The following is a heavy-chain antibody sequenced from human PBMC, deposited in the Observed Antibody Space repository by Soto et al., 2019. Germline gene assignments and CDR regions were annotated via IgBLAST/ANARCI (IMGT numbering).Heavy chain of an antibody. Sequence: EVQLLESGGGLVQPGGSLRLSCAASGFTFSSYAMSWVRQAPGKGLEWVSAISSSSSYIYYADSVKGRFTISRDNAKNSLYLQMNSLRAEDTAVYYCARDLAARAYYYYGMDVWGQGTTVTVSS. D-gene: IGHD6-25*01. J-gene: IGHJ6*02. CDR2: ISSSSSYI. V-gene: IGHV3-21*01. CDR3: ARDLAARAYYYYGMDV. CDR1: GFTFSSYA.